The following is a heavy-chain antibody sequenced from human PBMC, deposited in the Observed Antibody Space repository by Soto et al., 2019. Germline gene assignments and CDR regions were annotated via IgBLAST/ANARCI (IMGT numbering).Heavy chain of an antibody. V-gene: IGHV4-61*01. CDR1: GGSVSSGSYY. Sequence: PSETLSLTCTVSGGSVSSGSYYWSWIRQPPGKGLEWIGYIYYSGSTNYNPSLKSRVTISVDTSKNQFSLKLSSVTAADTAVYYCARVGAYCSGGSCYSKGYYFDYWGQGTLVTVSS. J-gene: IGHJ4*02. CDR3: ARVGAYCSGGSCYSKGYYFDY. CDR2: IYYSGST. D-gene: IGHD2-15*01.